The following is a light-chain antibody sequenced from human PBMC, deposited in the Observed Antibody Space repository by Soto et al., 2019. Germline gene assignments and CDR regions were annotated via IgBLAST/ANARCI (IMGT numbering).Light chain of an antibody. Sequence: EIVMTQSPATLSVSPGARATLSCRASQSLRSNPAWYQQKPGQAPRLLIYGASTRATGIPDRFSGSGSGTEFTLTISSLQSEDLPVYYCQDYTNWPRTFGQGTKV. CDR3: QDYTNWPRT. J-gene: IGKJ1*01. CDR1: QSLRSN. CDR2: GAS. V-gene: IGKV3-15*01.